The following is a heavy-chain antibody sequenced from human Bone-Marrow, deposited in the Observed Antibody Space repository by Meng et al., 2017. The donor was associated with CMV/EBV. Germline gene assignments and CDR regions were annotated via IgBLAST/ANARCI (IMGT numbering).Heavy chain of an antibody. CDR1: SRSV. CDR2: ISSSCSYI. CDR3: ARERGYYYDYVWGSRTDFDY. D-gene: IGHD3-16*01. V-gene: IGHV3-21*01. Sequence: SRSVLHWVRLAPGKGLEWVSSISSSCSYIYYADSVKGRFTISRDNAKNSLYLQMNSLRAEDTAVYYCARERGYYYDYVWGSRTDFDYWGQGTLVTVSS. J-gene: IGHJ4*02.